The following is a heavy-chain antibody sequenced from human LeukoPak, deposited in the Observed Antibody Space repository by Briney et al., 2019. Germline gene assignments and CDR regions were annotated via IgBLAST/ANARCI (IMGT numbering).Heavy chain of an antibody. J-gene: IGHJ4*02. CDR3: AKTGGPWD. Sequence: PGGSLRHSCAASGFTVSNSFMTWVRQAPGKGLEWVSVIYSGGDTYYTDSVKGRFTISRDHSKNTLFLQMNSLRADDTAVYYCAKTGGPWDWGQGTLVTVSS. CDR2: IYSGGDT. D-gene: IGHD7-27*01. V-gene: IGHV3-53*01. CDR1: GFTVSNSF.